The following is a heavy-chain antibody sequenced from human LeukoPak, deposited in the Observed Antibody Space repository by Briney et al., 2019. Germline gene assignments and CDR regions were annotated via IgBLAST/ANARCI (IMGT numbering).Heavy chain of an antibody. Sequence: AGSLRLSCAASGFTFSSYEMNWVRQAPGKGLEWVSYILSSGSTTYYADSVKGRFTMSRANTDNTLYLQMSSLRAEDTALYYCVKDRGQSIETPGHFGSWGQGTLVTVSS. D-gene: IGHD2-15*01. CDR1: GFTFSSYE. CDR2: ILSSGSTT. J-gene: IGHJ4*02. CDR3: VKDRGQSIETPGHFGS. V-gene: IGHV3-48*03.